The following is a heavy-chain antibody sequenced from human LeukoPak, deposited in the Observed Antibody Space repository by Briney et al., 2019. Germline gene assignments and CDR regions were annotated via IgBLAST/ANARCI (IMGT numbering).Heavy chain of an antibody. J-gene: IGHJ4*02. CDR3: ANSLGPTPSY. CDR1: GFTFSSYG. CDR2: ISYDGSNK. D-gene: IGHD7-27*01. Sequence: GGSLRLSCAASGFTFSSYGMHWIRQAPGKGLEWVTVISYDGSNKYYADSVKGRFTISRDNSKNTLYLQMNSLRAEDTAVYYCANSLGPTPSYWGQGTLVTVSS. V-gene: IGHV3-30*18.